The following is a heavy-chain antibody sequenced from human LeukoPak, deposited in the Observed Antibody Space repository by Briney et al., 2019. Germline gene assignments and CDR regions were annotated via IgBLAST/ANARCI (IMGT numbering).Heavy chain of an antibody. CDR1: GGSIRSSSYY. CDR3: AKSGGYGLIDY. CDR2: IYSSGST. V-gene: IGHV4-39*01. Sequence: PSETLSLTCIVSGGSIRSSSYYWGWIRQPPGKGLEWIGSIYSSGSTYYNSSLKSRVTISIDTSKNQVSLKMSSVTAADTAVYYCAKSGGYGLIDYWGQGTLVTVSS. J-gene: IGHJ4*01. D-gene: IGHD6-25*01.